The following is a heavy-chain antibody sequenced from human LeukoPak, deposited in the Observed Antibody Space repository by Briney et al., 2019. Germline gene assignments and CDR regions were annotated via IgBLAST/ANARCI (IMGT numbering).Heavy chain of an antibody. CDR2: IHYSGST. V-gene: IGHV4-30-4*01. J-gene: IGHJ4*02. CDR3: ARAGYYYDSSGYYTLGYFDY. Sequence: SQTLSLTCTVSGGSISSGDYYWSWIRQPPGKGLEWIGYIHYSGSTYYNPSLKSRVTISVDTSKNQFSLKLSSVTAADTAVYYCARAGYYYDSSGYYTLGYFDYWGQGTLVTVSS. CDR1: GGSISSGDYY. D-gene: IGHD3-22*01.